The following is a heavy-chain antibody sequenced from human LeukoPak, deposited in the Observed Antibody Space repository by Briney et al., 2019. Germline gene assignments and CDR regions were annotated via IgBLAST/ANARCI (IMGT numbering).Heavy chain of an antibody. CDR2: IIPILGIT. D-gene: IGHD2-15*01. V-gene: IGHV1-69*04. Sequence: SVTLSFTGSGGSFTIYAISWGRQAPGQGLEWVGRIIPILGITNYAQKFQGRVTMTTDTSTSTAYMELRSLRSDDTAVYYCARGGVAAQYYYYYYGMDVWGQGTTVTVSS. J-gene: IGHJ6*02. CDR1: GGSFTIYA. CDR3: ARGGVAAQYYYYYYGMDV.